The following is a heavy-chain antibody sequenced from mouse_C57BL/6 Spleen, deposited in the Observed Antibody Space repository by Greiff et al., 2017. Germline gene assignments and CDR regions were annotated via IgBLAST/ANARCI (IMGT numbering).Heavy chain of an antibody. D-gene: IGHD2-4*01. CDR3: ARGAIYYDYDFDY. CDR2: IDPSDSYT. V-gene: IGHV1-69*01. Sequence: QVQLQQPGAELVMPGASVKLSCKASGYTFTSYWMHWVKQRPGQGLEWIGEIDPSDSYTNYNQKFKGKSTLTVDKSSSTAYMQLSSLTSEDSAVYYCARGAIYYDYDFDYWGQGTTLTVAS. J-gene: IGHJ2*01. CDR1: GYTFTSYW.